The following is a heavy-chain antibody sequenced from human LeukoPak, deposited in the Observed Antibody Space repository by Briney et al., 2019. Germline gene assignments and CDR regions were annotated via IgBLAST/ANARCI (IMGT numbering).Heavy chain of an antibody. CDR3: ARGSRYEWELQPYAFDI. Sequence: GASVKVSCKASGYTFTSYDINWVRQATGQGLESMGWMNPNSGNTGYAQKFQGRVTMTRNTSISTAYMELSSLRSEDTAVYYCARGSRYEWELQPYAFDIWGQGTMVTVSS. CDR1: GYTFTSYD. CDR2: MNPNSGNT. D-gene: IGHD1-26*01. V-gene: IGHV1-8*01. J-gene: IGHJ3*02.